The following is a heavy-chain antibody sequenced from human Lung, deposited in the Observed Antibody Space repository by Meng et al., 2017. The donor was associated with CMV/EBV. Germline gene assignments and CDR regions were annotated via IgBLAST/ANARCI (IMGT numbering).Heavy chain of an antibody. CDR2: IIPILGIV. D-gene: IGHD1-26*01. CDR1: GGTLSSYA. J-gene: IGHJ4*02. V-gene: IGHV1-69*10. Sequence: SCKASGGTLSSYALSWVRRAPGQGLEWMGDIIPILGIVNYAQKFRGRVTITADRATGTAYMELSSLRSEDTAVYYCARTLGSYYDYWGQGTLVTVSS. CDR3: ARTLGSYYDY.